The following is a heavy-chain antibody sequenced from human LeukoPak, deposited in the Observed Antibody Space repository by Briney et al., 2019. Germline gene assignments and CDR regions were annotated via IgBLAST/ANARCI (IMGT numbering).Heavy chain of an antibody. V-gene: IGHV3-23*01. CDR1: GFTFSSYA. CDR3: ANEIRPNDY. D-gene: IGHD4-17*01. J-gene: IGHJ4*02. Sequence: GGSLRLSCAASGFTFSSYAMSWVRQAPGKSLEWVSGIGGSGSKTYYADSVKGRFTISRDNSKNTLYLQMNSLRAEDTAVYYCANEIRPNDYWGQGTQVTVSS. CDR2: IGGSGSKT.